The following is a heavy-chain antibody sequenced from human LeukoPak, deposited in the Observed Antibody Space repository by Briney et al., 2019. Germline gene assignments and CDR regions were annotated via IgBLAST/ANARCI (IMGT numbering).Heavy chain of an antibody. V-gene: IGHV3-23*01. J-gene: IGHJ4*02. CDR1: GFTFSSYA. CDR2: ISGSGGST. Sequence: GGSLRLSCAASGFTFSSYAMSWVRQAPGKGLEWVSAISGSGGSTYYADSVKGRFTISRDNSKNTLYLQMNSLRAEDTAVYYCAKVRQPLLVAFADYWGQGTLVTVSS. D-gene: IGHD2-21*02. CDR3: AKVRQPLLVAFADY.